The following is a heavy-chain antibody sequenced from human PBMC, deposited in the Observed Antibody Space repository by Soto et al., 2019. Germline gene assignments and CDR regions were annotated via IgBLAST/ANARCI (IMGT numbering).Heavy chain of an antibody. V-gene: IGHV3-9*01. CDR3: TRDDQGIATSGTPILGS. D-gene: IGHD6-13*01. CDR1: GFSLDDYA. CDR2: IIWNSEAI. Sequence: GGSLRLSCRASGFSLDDYAMHWVRQAPGKGLEWVAGIIWNSEAIDYAESVRGRFTISRDNAENSVFLQMDSLSPEDTALYYCTRDDQGIATSGTPILGSWGQGTPVTVSS. J-gene: IGHJ4*02.